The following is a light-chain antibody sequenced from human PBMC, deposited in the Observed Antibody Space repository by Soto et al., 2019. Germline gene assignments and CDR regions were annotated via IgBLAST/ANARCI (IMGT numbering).Light chain of an antibody. J-gene: IGKJ1*01. Sequence: EVVMTQSPATLSVSLGERAAVACRPSQSVSSTLAWYQQKPGQAPRLLIYGASTRATGIPARFSGSGSGTEFTLTISSLQSEDFAVYYCQKYNNWPPWTFGQGTKVDIK. CDR2: GAS. V-gene: IGKV3-15*01. CDR1: QSVSST. CDR3: QKYNNWPPWT.